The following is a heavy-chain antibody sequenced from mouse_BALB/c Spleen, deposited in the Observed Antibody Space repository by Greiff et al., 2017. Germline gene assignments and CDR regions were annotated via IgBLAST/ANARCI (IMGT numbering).Heavy chain of an antibody. D-gene: IGHD3-1*01. CDR1: GYAFTNYL. CDR2: INPGSGGT. CDR3: ARSYSDSY. J-gene: IGHJ3*01. Sequence: VQLQESGAELVRPGTSVKVSCKASGYAFTNYLIEWVKQRPGQGLEWIGVINPGSGGTNYNEKFKGKATLTADKSSSTAYMQLSSLTSDDSAVYFCARSYSDSYWGQGTLVTVSA. V-gene: IGHV1-54*03.